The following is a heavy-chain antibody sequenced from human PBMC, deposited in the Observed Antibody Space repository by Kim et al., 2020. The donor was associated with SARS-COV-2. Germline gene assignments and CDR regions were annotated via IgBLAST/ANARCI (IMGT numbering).Heavy chain of an antibody. J-gene: IGHJ4*01. Sequence: SETLSLTCAVYGGSFSGYYWSWIRQPPGKGLEWIGEINHSGTTNYNPSLESRVTISVDTSKNQLSLRLSSVTAADTALYYCAREYCSSTICYFDYFDYWG. V-gene: IGHV4-34*01. CDR3: AREYCSSTICYFDYFDY. D-gene: IGHD2-2*01. CDR2: INHSGTT. CDR1: GGSFSGYY.